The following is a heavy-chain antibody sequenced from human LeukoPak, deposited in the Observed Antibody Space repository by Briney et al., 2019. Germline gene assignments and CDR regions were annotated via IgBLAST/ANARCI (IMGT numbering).Heavy chain of an antibody. Sequence: GGSLRLSCAASGFTFSDYYMSWIRQAPGKGLERVSYISSGGSTKYYADSVKGRFTISRDNAKNSLYLQMNGLRAEDTAVYYCAKGSGSYLHAYFDYWGQGTLVTVSS. CDR2: ISSGGSTK. D-gene: IGHD1-26*01. CDR3: AKGSGSYLHAYFDY. J-gene: IGHJ4*02. V-gene: IGHV3-11*01. CDR1: GFTFSDYY.